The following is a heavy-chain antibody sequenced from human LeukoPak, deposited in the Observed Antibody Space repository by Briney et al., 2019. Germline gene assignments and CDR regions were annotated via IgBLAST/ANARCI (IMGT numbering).Heavy chain of an antibody. CDR1: GGSFSGYY. V-gene: IGHV4-34*01. Sequence: SETLSLTCAVYGGSFSGYYWSWIRQPPGKGLEWIGEINHSGSTNYNPSLKSRVTISVDTSKNQFSLKLSSETAADTAVYYCARGRRFGEFLRLRPRYYFDYWGQGTLVTVSS. J-gene: IGHJ4*02. CDR2: INHSGST. CDR3: ARGRRFGEFLRLRPRYYFDY. D-gene: IGHD3-10*01.